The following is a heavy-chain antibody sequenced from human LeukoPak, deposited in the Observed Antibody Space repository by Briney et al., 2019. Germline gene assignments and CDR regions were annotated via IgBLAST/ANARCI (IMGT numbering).Heavy chain of an antibody. Sequence: ASVKVSCKASGYTFTSYGISWVRQAPGQGLEWMGWISAYNGNTNYAQKLQSRVTMTTDASTSTAYMELRSLRSDDTAVYYCASGLGDPKPVDYWGQGTLVTVSS. V-gene: IGHV1-18*01. CDR3: ASGLGDPKPVDY. J-gene: IGHJ4*02. CDR2: ISAYNGNT. D-gene: IGHD2-21*02. CDR1: GYTFTSYG.